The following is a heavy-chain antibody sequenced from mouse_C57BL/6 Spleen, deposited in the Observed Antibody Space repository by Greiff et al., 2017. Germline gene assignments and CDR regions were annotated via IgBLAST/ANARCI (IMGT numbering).Heavy chain of an antibody. V-gene: IGHV1-26*01. CDR1: GYTFTDYY. CDR3: ARYTVVEGWYFDV. J-gene: IGHJ1*03. D-gene: IGHD1-1*01. Sequence: VQLQQSGPELVKPGASVKISCKASGYTFTDYYMNWVKQSHGKSLEWIGDINPNNGGTSYNQKFKGKATLTVDKSSSTAYMELRSLTSEDSAVYYCARYTVVEGWYFDVWGTGTTVTVSS. CDR2: INPNNGGT.